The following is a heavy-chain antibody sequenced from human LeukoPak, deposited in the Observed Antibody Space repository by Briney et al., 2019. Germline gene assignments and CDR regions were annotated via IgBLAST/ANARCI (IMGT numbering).Heavy chain of an antibody. Sequence: GGSLRLSRAASGFTFSSYSMHWVRQPPGKGLEWVAFIRYDGSNEYYADSVKGRFTISRDNSKNTLYLQMNSLRAEDTAVYYCAKPNSIISTGLYYFDYWGQGTLVTVSS. CDR1: GFTFSSYS. J-gene: IGHJ4*02. CDR2: IRYDGSNE. CDR3: AKPNSIISTGLYYFDY. V-gene: IGHV3-30*02. D-gene: IGHD6-19*01.